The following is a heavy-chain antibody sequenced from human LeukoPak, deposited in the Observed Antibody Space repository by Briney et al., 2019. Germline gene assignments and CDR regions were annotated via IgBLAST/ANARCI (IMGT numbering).Heavy chain of an antibody. CDR3: ARGRDSSSWYALDY. CDR2: INPNSGGT. V-gene: IGHV1-2*02. Sequence: ASVKVSCKASGYTFTGYYMHWVRQAPGQGLEWMGWINPNSGGTNYAQDFQGRVTMTRDTSISTAYMELSRLRSDDTAVYYCARGRDSSSWYALDYWGQRTLVTVSS. D-gene: IGHD6-13*01. CDR1: GYTFTGYY. J-gene: IGHJ4*02.